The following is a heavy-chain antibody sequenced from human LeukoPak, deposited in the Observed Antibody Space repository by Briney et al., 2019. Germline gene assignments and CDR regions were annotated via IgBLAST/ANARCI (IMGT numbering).Heavy chain of an antibody. CDR1: GGSISSSSYY. CDR2: IYYSGST. CDR3: ARHPVNYYDSSGYYYFRYYYHYMDV. V-gene: IGHV4-39*01. J-gene: IGHJ6*03. Sequence: SETLSLTCTVSGGSISSSSYYWGWIRQPPGKGLEWIGSIYYSGSTYYNPSLKSRVTISVDTSKNQFSLKLSSVTAADTAVYYCARHPVNYYDSSGYYYFRYYYHYMDVWGKGTTVTVSS. D-gene: IGHD3-22*01.